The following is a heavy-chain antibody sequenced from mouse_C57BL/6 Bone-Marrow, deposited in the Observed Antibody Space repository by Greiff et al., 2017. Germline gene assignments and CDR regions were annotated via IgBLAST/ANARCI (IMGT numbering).Heavy chain of an antibody. Sequence: QVQLQQSGAELVRPGTSVKVSCKASGYAFTNYLIEWVKQRPGQGLEWIGVIYPGSGGTNYNEKFKGKATLTADKSSSTAYMQLSSLTSEDSAVYFGGRSEEWDSWFAYWGRGTLVTVSA. CDR2: IYPGSGGT. V-gene: IGHV1-54*01. D-gene: IGHD4-1*01. J-gene: IGHJ3*01. CDR3: GRSEEWDSWFAY. CDR1: GYAFTNYL.